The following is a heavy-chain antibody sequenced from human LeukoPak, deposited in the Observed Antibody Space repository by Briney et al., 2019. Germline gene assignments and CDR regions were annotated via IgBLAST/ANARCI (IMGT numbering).Heavy chain of an antibody. Sequence: PGGSLRLSCAASGSTFSSYSMNWVRQAPGKGLEWVSSISGSSSYIYYADSVKGRFTISRDNAKNSLYLQMNSLRAEDTAVYYCAREEYYYDSSGYNYYYGMDVWGQGTTVTVSS. J-gene: IGHJ6*02. D-gene: IGHD3-22*01. CDR1: GSTFSSYS. CDR3: AREEYYYDSSGYNYYYGMDV. V-gene: IGHV3-21*01. CDR2: ISGSSSYI.